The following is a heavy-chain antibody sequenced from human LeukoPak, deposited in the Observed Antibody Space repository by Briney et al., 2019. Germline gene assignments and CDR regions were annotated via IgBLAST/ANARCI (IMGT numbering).Heavy chain of an antibody. CDR2: INSEGSIT. D-gene: IGHD3-10*01. CDR1: GFTFSSYW. CDR3: ARDGVLLWFGEFSDY. Sequence: GGSLRLSCAASGFTFSSYWMHWVRQAPGKGLVWVSRINSEGSITDYADSVKGRFTISRDNAKNTLYLQMNSLRAEDTAVYYCARDGVLLWFGEFSDYWGQGTLVTVSS. J-gene: IGHJ4*02. V-gene: IGHV3-74*01.